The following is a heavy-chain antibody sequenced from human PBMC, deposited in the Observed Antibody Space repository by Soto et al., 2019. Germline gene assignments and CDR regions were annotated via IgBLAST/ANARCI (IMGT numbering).Heavy chain of an antibody. V-gene: IGHV4-31*03. J-gene: IGHJ5*02. CDR1: GASISSGGYY. Sequence: SETLSLTCTVSGASISSGGYYWSWIRQHPGKGLEWIGYIFYSGSTYYNPSLKSRLTISIDTSKNQFSLKLSSVTAADTAVYYCARGRYCSSARCYAGWFDPWGQGALVPVSS. CDR3: ARGRYCSSARCYAGWFDP. CDR2: IFYSGST. D-gene: IGHD2-2*01.